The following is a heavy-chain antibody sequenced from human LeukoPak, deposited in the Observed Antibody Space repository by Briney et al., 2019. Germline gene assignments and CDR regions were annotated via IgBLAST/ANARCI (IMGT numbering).Heavy chain of an antibody. Sequence: GGSLRLSCAASGFTFSDYYMSWVRQAPGKGLEWVSVIYSGGSTYYADSVKGRFTISKHNSKNTLYLQMNSLRAEDTAVYYCARAPKASSGWYNWGQGTLVTVSS. J-gene: IGHJ4*02. CDR2: IYSGGST. CDR3: ARAPKASSGWYN. V-gene: IGHV3-53*04. CDR1: GFTFSDYY. D-gene: IGHD6-19*01.